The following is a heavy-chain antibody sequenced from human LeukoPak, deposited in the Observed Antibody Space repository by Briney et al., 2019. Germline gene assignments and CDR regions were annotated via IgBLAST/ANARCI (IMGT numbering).Heavy chain of an antibody. V-gene: IGHV3-21*01. Sequence: GGSLRLSCAASGFTFSSYSMNWVRQAPGKGLEWVSSISSSSSYIYYADSVKGRFTISRDNAKNSLYLQMNSPRAEDTAVYYCARGMIHREVTCSSTSCYWEYYFDYWGQGTLVTVSS. D-gene: IGHD2-2*01. CDR2: ISSSSSYI. J-gene: IGHJ4*02. CDR1: GFTFSSYS. CDR3: ARGMIHREVTCSSTSCYWEYYFDY.